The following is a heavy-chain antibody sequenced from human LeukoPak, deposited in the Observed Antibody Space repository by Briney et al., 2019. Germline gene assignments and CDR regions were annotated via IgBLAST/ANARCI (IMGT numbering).Heavy chain of an antibody. CDR3: AKDITRYYYDSSGPTDY. V-gene: IGHV3-15*01. Sequence: GGSLRLSCAASGFTFNNVWMSWVRQAPGKGLEWVGRIKSKTDGGTTDYAAPVKGRFTISRDDSKNTLYLQMNSLRAEDTAVYYCAKDITRYYYDSSGPTDYWGQGTLVTVSS. J-gene: IGHJ4*02. D-gene: IGHD3-22*01. CDR1: GFTFNNVW. CDR2: IKSKTDGGTT.